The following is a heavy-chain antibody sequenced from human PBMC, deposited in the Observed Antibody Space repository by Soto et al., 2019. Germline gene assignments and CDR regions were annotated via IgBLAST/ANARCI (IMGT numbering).Heavy chain of an antibody. CDR2: ISAYNGNT. J-gene: IGHJ5*02. Sequence: QVQLVQSGAEVKKPGASVKVSCKVSGYTFTNYGISWVRQAPGQGLEWMGWISAYNGNTNYAQKLQGRVSMTTDTXXSTAYMELRSLRSDDTAVYYCARDQGAAAGSWFDPWGQGTLVTVSS. V-gene: IGHV1-18*01. CDR1: GYTFTNYG. CDR3: ARDQGAAAGSWFDP. D-gene: IGHD6-13*01.